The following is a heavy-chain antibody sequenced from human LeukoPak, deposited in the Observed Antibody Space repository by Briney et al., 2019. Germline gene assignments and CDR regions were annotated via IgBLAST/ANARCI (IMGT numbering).Heavy chain of an antibody. CDR2: IYPGDSDT. J-gene: IGHJ5*02. CDR1: GYSFTSYW. V-gene: IGHV5-51*01. CDR3: ARQSGYCSGGSCYSGARFDP. Sequence: GESLKISCKGSGYSFTSYWIGWVRQMPGKGLELMGIIYPGDSDTRYSPSFQGQVTISADKSISTAYLQWSSLKASDTAMYYCARQSGYCSGGSCYSGARFDPWGQGTLVTVSS. D-gene: IGHD2-15*01.